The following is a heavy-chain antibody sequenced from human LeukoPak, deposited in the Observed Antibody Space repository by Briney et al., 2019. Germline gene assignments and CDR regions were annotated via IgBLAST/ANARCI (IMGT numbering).Heavy chain of an antibody. Sequence: GGSLRLSCAASGFTFSSYAMSLVRQAPGKGLEWVSAISGSGGSTYYADSVKGRFTISRDNSKNTLYLQMNSLRAEDTAVYYCAKADTYYYDSSGYPDYYYYGMDVWGQGTTVTVSS. V-gene: IGHV3-23*01. CDR1: GFTFSSYA. CDR2: ISGSGGST. CDR3: AKADTYYYDSSGYPDYYYYGMDV. J-gene: IGHJ6*02. D-gene: IGHD3-22*01.